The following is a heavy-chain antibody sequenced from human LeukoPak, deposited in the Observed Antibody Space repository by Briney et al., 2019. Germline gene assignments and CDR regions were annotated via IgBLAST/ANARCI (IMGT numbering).Heavy chain of an antibody. CDR3: ARAPYCGGDCYFYFDY. Sequence: SETLSLTCTVSGGSISSYYWSWIRQPPGKGLEWIGDIYYSGSTNYNPSLKSRVTISVDTSKNQFSLKLSSVTAADTAVYYCARAPYCGGDCYFYFDYWGQGTLVTVSS. J-gene: IGHJ4*02. CDR1: GGSISSYY. V-gene: IGHV4-59*01. CDR2: IYYSGST. D-gene: IGHD2-21*02.